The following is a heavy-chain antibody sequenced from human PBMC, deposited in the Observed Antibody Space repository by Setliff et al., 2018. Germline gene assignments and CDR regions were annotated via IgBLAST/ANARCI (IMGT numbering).Heavy chain of an antibody. J-gene: IGHJ6*03. Sequence: SETLSLTCSVSGGSISTFYWSWIRQPPGKGLEWIGSISPGRSINYNPSLRSRVNISGDTSKNQISLNLRSGTAADTSVYYCARDRRDYIGAGSSEIDYYYYYYMDVWGKGTTVTVSS. CDR3: ARDRRDYIGAGSSEIDYYYYYYMDV. V-gene: IGHV4-4*08. CDR2: ISPGRSI. CDR1: GGSISTFY. D-gene: IGHD3-10*01.